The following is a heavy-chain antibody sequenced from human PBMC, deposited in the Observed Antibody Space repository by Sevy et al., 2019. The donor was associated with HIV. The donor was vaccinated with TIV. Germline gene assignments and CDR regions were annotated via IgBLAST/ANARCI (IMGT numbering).Heavy chain of an antibody. CDR3: ARDQHDYAGNVRTGWFDP. J-gene: IGHJ5*02. Sequence: GGSLRLSCAASGFTFSSYAMHWVRQAPGKGLEWVADIIYDGSKKYYGDSVKGQFTISGDNSKNTLYLQLNSLRAEDTAIYDCARDQHDYAGNVRTGWFDPWGQGTLVTVSS. D-gene: IGHD4-17*01. V-gene: IGHV3-30*04. CDR1: GFTFSSYA. CDR2: IIYDGSKK.